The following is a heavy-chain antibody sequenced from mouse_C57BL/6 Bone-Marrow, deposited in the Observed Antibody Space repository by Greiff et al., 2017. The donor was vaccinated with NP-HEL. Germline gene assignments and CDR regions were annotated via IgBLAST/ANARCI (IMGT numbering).Heavy chain of an antibody. J-gene: IGHJ2*01. CDR2: ISSGGSYT. CDR1: GFTFSSYG. V-gene: IGHV5-6*01. Sequence: EVNVVESGGDLVKPGGSLKLSCAASGFTFSSYGMSWVRQTPDKRLEWVATISSGGSYTYYPDSVKGRFTISRDNAKNTLYLQMSSLKSEDTAMYYCARPFITTVAFDYWGQGTTLTVSS. CDR3: ARPFITTVAFDY. D-gene: IGHD1-1*01.